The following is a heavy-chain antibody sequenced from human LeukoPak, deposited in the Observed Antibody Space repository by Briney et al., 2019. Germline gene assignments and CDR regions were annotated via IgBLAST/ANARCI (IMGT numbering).Heavy chain of an antibody. CDR3: AREREYSSSWYYYYYYMDV. D-gene: IGHD6-13*01. CDR2: IKQDGSEK. CDR1: GFTFKCYW. V-gene: IGHV3-7*01. J-gene: IGHJ6*03. Sequence: PGGSLSLSCAASGFTFKCYWIRWLRQAPRKGVEWVANIKQDGSEKFYVVSVKGRFTLSRDNANNSLYLQMNSLRAEDTAVYYCAREREYSSSWYYYYYYMDVWGKGTTVTVSS.